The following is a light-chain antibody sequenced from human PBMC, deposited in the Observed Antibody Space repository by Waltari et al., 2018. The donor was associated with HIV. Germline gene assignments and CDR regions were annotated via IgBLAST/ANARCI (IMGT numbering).Light chain of an antibody. CDR1: SSNIGRNT. V-gene: IGLV1-44*01. CDR2: NNN. Sequence: QSVLTQPPSASGTPGQRVNISCSGRSSNIGRNTVSWYRQLPGTAPKLLMYNNNQRPSGVPSRFSGSKSCTSSSLAIRGLPSEDEANYYCAAWDDSLNGVVFGGGTKLTFL. CDR3: AAWDDSLNGVV. J-gene: IGLJ2*01.